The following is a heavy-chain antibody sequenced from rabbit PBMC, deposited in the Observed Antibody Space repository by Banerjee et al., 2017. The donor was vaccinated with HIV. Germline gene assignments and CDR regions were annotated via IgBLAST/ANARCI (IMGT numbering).Heavy chain of an antibody. Sequence: QQLVESGGGLVKPGASLTLTCKASGFSFSSGYDMCWVRQAPGKGLEWIACIYAGSSGSTYYASWAKGRFTISKTSSPTVTLQMTSLTAADTATYFCARGTGGAGDGLNLWGPGTLVTVS. CDR2: IYAGSSGST. D-gene: IGHD4-2*01. V-gene: IGHV1S40*01. J-gene: IGHJ4*01. CDR1: GFSFSSGYD. CDR3: ARGTGGAGDGLNL.